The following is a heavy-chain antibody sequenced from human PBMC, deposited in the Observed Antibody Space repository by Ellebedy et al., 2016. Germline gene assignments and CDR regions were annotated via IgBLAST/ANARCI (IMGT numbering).Heavy chain of an antibody. J-gene: IGHJ5*02. CDR1: GYSFTSYW. D-gene: IGHD3-3*01. Sequence: GGSLRLSCKGSGYSFTSYWIGRVRQMPGKGLEWMGIIYPGDSETRYSPSFQGQVTISADKSISTAYMQWSSLKASDTAMYYCTRRESDYDFWSGYSYWFDPWGQGTLVTVSS. V-gene: IGHV5-51*01. CDR2: IYPGDSET. CDR3: TRRESDYDFWSGYSYWFDP.